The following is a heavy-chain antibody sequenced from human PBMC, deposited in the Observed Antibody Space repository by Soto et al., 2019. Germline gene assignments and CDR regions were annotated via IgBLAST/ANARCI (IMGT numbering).Heavy chain of an antibody. J-gene: IGHJ4*02. Sequence: GGSLRLSCAASGFTFSSYGMHWVRQAPGKGLEWVAVIWYDGSNKYYADSVKGRFTISRDNSKNTLYLQMNSLRAEDTAVYYCARDLAAAGTEGVDYWGQGTLVTVSS. V-gene: IGHV3-33*01. CDR2: IWYDGSNK. D-gene: IGHD6-13*01. CDR3: ARDLAAAGTEGVDY. CDR1: GFTFSSYG.